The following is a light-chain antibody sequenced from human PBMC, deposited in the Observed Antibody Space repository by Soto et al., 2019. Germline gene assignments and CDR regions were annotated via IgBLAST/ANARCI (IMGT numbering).Light chain of an antibody. J-gene: IGLJ1*01. CDR3: QSYDSSLSGYV. CDR1: SSNIGAGYD. Sequence: QSLLTQPPSVSGAPGPMVTISCTGSSSNIGAGYDVHWYQQLPGTAPKLLIYGNSNRPSGVPDRFSGSKSGTSASLAITGLQAEDEADYYCQSYDSSLSGYVFGTGTKVTVL. CDR2: GNS. V-gene: IGLV1-40*01.